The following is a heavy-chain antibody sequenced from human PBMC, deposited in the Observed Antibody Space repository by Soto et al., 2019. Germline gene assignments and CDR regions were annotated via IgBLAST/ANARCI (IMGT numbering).Heavy chain of an antibody. CDR3: TRLLGSGWFFDQ. J-gene: IGHJ4*01. V-gene: IGHV3-49*04. CDR2: ISTKFYGETK. CDR1: GFNFGDYA. D-gene: IGHD6-19*01. Sequence: GGSLRLSCTASGFNFGDYAMSWVRQAPGKGLEWVGFISTKFYGETKEYGASVKGRFSISRDNSKGIAYLQMNSLKTEDTGVYYCTRLLGSGWFFDQWGHGTLVTVSS.